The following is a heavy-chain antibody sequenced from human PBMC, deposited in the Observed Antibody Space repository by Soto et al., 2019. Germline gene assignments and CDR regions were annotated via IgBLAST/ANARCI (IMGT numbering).Heavy chain of an antibody. CDR2: MNPNSGNT. J-gene: IGHJ3*02. V-gene: IGHV1-8*01. D-gene: IGHD3-9*01. Sequence: ASVKVSCKASGYTFTSYDINWVRQATGQGLEWMGWMNPNSGNTGYAQKFQGRVTMTRNTSISTAYMELSSLRSEDTAVYYCASTATTYYDILTGYVTPRNDAFDIWGQGTMVTVSS. CDR3: ASTATTYYDILTGYVTPRNDAFDI. CDR1: GYTFTSYD.